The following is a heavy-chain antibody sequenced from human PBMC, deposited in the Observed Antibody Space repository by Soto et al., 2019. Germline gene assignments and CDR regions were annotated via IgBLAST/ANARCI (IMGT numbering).Heavy chain of an antibody. CDR2: ISYDGSNK. CDR1: GFTFSSYA. CDR3: ARDVESGSSQYYYYYYGMDV. J-gene: IGHJ6*02. D-gene: IGHD1-26*01. Sequence: GGSLRLSCAASGFTFSSYAMHWVRQAPGKGLEWVAVISYDGSNKYYADSVKGRFTISRDNSKNTLYLQMNSLRAEDTAVYYCARDVESGSSQYYYYYYGMDVWGQGTTVTVSS. V-gene: IGHV3-30-3*01.